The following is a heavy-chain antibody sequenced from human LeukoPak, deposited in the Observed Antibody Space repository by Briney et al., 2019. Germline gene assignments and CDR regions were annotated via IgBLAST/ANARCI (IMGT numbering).Heavy chain of an antibody. J-gene: IGHJ2*01. CDR3: ARQRYSSSWSHPHRNWYFDL. D-gene: IGHD6-13*01. CDR1: GGSFSGYY. CDR2: INHSGST. V-gene: IGHV4-34*01. Sequence: SETLSLTCAVYGGSFSGYYWSWIRQPPGKGLEWIGEINHSGSTNYNPSLKSRVTISVDTSKNQFSLKLSSVTAADTAVYYCARQRYSSSWSHPHRNWYFDLWGRGTLVTVSS.